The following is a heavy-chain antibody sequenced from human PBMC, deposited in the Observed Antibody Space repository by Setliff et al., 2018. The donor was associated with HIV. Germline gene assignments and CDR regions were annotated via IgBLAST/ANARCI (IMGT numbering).Heavy chain of an antibody. J-gene: IGHJ4*02. CDR1: GYSISSGYY. V-gene: IGHV4-38-2*02. Sequence: ASETLSLTFTVSGYSISSGYYWGWIRQPPGKGLEWIGSIYHSGSTYYNPSLKSRVTISVDTSKNQFSLKLSSVTAADTAVYYCARVTTVTTSKIDYWGQGTLVTVSS. D-gene: IGHD4-4*01. CDR3: ARVTTVTTSKIDY. CDR2: IYHSGST.